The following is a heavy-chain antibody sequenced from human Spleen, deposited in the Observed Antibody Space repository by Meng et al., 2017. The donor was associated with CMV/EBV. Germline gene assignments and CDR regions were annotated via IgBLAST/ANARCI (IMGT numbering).Heavy chain of an antibody. J-gene: IGHJ5*02. CDR2: IGAYNGDT. CDR3: AKDYTPGYACFDP. CDR1: GYTFSNYG. Sequence: ASVKVSCKASGYTFSNYGISWVRQAPGQGLEWMGWIGAYNGDTNYAQKYQGRVTMTTDTSTSTAYMVLRSLRSDDPAVYYCAKDYTPGYACFDPWGQGTLVTVSS. V-gene: IGHV1-18*01. D-gene: IGHD3-16*01.